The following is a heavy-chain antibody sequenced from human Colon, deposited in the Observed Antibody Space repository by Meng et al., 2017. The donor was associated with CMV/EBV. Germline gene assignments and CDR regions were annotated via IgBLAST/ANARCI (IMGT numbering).Heavy chain of an antibody. CDR1: GGYNSSGDGD. J-gene: IGHJ4*02. Sequence: GGYNSSGDGDRRGIRAPPGKGLWWSWDISFSGSTYYNPSLKSRVTVTPDTSKNQASLKLNAVTAADTAVYFCARVRSSASRYFDYWGQGTLVTVSS. V-gene: IGHV4-30-4*01. CDR2: ISFSGST. D-gene: IGHD6-13*01. CDR3: ARVRSSASRYFDY.